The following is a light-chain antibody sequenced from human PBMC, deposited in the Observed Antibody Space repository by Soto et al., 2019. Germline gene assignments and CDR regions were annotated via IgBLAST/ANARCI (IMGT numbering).Light chain of an antibody. Sequence: QSVLTQPPSVSAAPGQKVTISCSGSSSNIGNNYVSWYQQLPGTAPKLLIYDNNKRPSGIPDRFSGSKSGTSATLGITGLQTGDEADYYCGTWDSSLSAGYVVFGGGTKVT. CDR2: DNN. J-gene: IGLJ2*01. CDR1: SSNIGNNY. CDR3: GTWDSSLSAGYVV. V-gene: IGLV1-51*01.